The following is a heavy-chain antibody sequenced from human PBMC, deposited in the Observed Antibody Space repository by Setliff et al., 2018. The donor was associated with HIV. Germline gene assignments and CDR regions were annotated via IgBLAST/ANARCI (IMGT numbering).Heavy chain of an antibody. J-gene: IGHJ3*01. V-gene: IGHV1-69*10. CDR2: IIPVFGMT. Sequence: SVKVSCKASGGTFSSSALSWVRQARGQGPEWLGGIIPVFGMTDYAQNFQGRLTITADTSASTAYMELRGLRSDDTAVYYCARDDGGYNYAEAFDVWGQGTMVTVSS. D-gene: IGHD3-16*01. CDR3: ARDDGGYNYAEAFDV. CDR1: GGTFSSSA.